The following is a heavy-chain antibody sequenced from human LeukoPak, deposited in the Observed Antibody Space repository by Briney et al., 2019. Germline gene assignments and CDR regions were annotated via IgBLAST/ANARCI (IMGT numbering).Heavy chain of an antibody. CDR2: ISWNSGSI. Sequence: GGPLRLSCAASGFTFDDYAMHWVRQAPGKGLEWVSGISWNSGSIGYADSVKGRFTISRDNAKNSLYLQMNSLRAEDTALYYCATVGYDSGYWGQGTLVTVSS. CDR3: ATVGYDSGY. CDR1: GFTFDDYA. V-gene: IGHV3-9*01. J-gene: IGHJ4*02. D-gene: IGHD5-12*01.